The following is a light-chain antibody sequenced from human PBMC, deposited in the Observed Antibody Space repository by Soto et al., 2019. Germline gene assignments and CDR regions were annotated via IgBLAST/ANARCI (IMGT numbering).Light chain of an antibody. CDR2: KAS. J-gene: IGKJ1*01. CDR1: QNISIW. Sequence: DLQMTQSPSTLSASVGDRVTITCRASQNISIWLAWYQKKPGKAPNLLIYKASTLQSGVPSRFSGNGSGTEFTLTITSLQPDDSATYYCQQYNGLPTWTFGQGTKVDIK. CDR3: QQYNGLPTWT. V-gene: IGKV1-5*03.